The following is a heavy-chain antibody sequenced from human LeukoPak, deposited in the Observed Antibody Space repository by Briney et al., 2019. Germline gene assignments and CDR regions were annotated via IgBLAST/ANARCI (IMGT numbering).Heavy chain of an antibody. CDR3: ATEGGPTAPDPYDCYMDV. V-gene: IGHV3-48*04. Sequence: PGGSLRLSCAASGFTFSTYSMNWVRQAPGKGLEWVSYISSSSGIIYYADSVKGPFTISRDNTKSSLYLQMNSQRAEDTAVYYCATEGGPTAPDPYDCYMDVWRKGTTVTVSS. CDR2: ISSSSGII. J-gene: IGHJ6*03. D-gene: IGHD1-26*01. CDR1: GFTFSTYS.